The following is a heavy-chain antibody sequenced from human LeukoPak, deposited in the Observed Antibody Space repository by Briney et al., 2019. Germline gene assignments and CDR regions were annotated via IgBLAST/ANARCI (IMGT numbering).Heavy chain of an antibody. Sequence: SETLSLTCTVSGGSISSHYWSWIRQPPGEGLEWIGYIYYSGSTNYNPSLKSRVTISVDTSKNQFSLKLSSVTAADTAVYYCAREGYSGYDYVYWGQGTLVTVSS. V-gene: IGHV4-59*11. CDR1: GGSISSHY. D-gene: IGHD5-12*01. CDR3: AREGYSGYDYVY. CDR2: IYYSGST. J-gene: IGHJ4*02.